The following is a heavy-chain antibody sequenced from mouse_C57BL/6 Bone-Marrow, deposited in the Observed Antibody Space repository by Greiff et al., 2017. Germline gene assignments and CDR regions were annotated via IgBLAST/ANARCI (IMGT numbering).Heavy chain of an antibody. CDR2: IFPGSGST. V-gene: IGHV1-75*01. D-gene: IGHD1-1*01. J-gene: IGHJ2*01. Sequence: VKLMESGPELVKPGASVKISCKASGYTFTDYYINWVKQRPGQGLEWIGWIFPGSGSTYYNEKFKGKATLTVEKSSSTAYMLRSSLTSDDSAVYLCARSVPHYYGSSDYWGQGTTLTVSS. CDR1: GYTFTDYY. CDR3: ARSVPHYYGSSDY.